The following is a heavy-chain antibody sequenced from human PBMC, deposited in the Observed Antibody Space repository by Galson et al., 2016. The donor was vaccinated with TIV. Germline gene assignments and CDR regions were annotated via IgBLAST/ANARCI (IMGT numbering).Heavy chain of an antibody. D-gene: IGHD3-22*01. CDR2: MSPSNGNT. J-gene: IGHJ4*02. CDR3: TRGNYYDSSGYSFDF. CDR1: GYTFTSFD. Sequence: SVKVSCKASGYTFTSFDISWIRQAPGQGLEWMGWMSPSNGNTGYAQKFRGRITMTRHPSTTTAYMELSGLTSEDTAMYYCTRGNYYDSSGYSFDFWGQGTLVTVSS. V-gene: IGHV1-8*01.